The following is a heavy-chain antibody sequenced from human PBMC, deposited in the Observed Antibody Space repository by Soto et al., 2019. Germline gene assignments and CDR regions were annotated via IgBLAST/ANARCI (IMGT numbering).Heavy chain of an antibody. CDR2: IIPIFGTA. CDR3: ARDKSTPHGYDSHFDY. V-gene: IGHV1-69*01. Sequence: QVQLVQSGAEVKKPGSSVKVSCKASGGTFSSYAISWVRQAPGQGLEWMGGIIPIFGTANYAQKFQGRVTITADESTSTAYMELSSLRSEDTAVYYCARDKSTPHGYDSHFDYWGQGTLVTVSS. D-gene: IGHD3-22*01. J-gene: IGHJ4*02. CDR1: GGTFSSYA.